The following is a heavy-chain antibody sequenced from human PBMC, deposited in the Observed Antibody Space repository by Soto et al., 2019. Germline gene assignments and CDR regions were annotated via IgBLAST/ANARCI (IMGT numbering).Heavy chain of an antibody. Sequence: QVQLVQSGAEVRKPGASVRVSCKASGYTFTTYFMQWVRQAPGQGLEWMGIINPSDGTTSYAQKFPGRGTXXRXRXXSTGYQGMRSLRSENTDAYYCEARQQLRNGWAFDHWGRGTMVTV. J-gene: IGHJ4*02. CDR1: GYTFTTYF. V-gene: IGHV1-46*01. CDR3: EARQQLRNGWAFDH. CDR2: INPSDGTT. D-gene: IGHD1-1*01.